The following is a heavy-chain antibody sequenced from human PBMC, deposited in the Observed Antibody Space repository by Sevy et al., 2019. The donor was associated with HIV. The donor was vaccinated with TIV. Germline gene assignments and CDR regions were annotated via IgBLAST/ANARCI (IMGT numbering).Heavy chain of an antibody. V-gene: IGHV3-48*03. CDR3: ARDLPPSATTVAHFDN. J-gene: IGHJ4*02. D-gene: IGHD4-4*01. Sequence: GGSLRLSCAASGFIFSSYEMNWVRQAPGKGLEWISYISNSGSALYYSDSVKGRFTISRDKAKNSLYLQMNSLRAEDTAVYYCARDLPPSATTVAHFDNWGQGTLVTVSS. CDR1: GFIFSSYE. CDR2: ISNSGSAL.